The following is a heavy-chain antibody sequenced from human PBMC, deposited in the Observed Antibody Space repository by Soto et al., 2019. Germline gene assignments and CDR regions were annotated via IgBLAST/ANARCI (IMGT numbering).Heavy chain of an antibody. D-gene: IGHD6-13*01. J-gene: IGHJ6*02. V-gene: IGHV4-38-2*02. CDR3: ARVEQQLVYYYGMDV. Sequence: SETLSLTCTVSGYSISSGYYWGWIRQPPGKGLEWIGSIYHSGSTYYNPSLKSRVTISVDTSKNQFSLKLSSVTAADTAVYYCARVEQQLVYYYGMDVWGQGTTVTVSS. CDR2: IYHSGST. CDR1: GYSISSGYY.